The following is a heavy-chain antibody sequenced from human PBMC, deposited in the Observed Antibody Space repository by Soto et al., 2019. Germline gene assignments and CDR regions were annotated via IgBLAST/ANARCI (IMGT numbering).Heavy chain of an antibody. CDR1: GGSISSGDYY. Sequence: QVQLQESGPGLVKPSQTLSLTCTVSGGSISSGDYYWSWIRQPPGKGLEWIGYIYYSGSTYYNPSLKSRVTIPVDTSKIQFSLKLSSVTAADTAVYYCARERPDGARLDPWGQGTLVTVSS. V-gene: IGHV4-30-4*01. J-gene: IGHJ5*02. D-gene: IGHD6-6*01. CDR3: ARERPDGARLDP. CDR2: IYYSGST.